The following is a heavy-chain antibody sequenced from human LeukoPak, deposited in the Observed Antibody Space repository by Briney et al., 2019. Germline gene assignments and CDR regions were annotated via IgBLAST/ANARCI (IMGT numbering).Heavy chain of an antibody. CDR2: ISGSGGST. CDR1: GFTFSSYG. V-gene: IGHV3-23*01. J-gene: IGHJ4*02. Sequence: GGSLRLSCAASGFTFSSYGMSWVRQAPGKGLEWVSAISGSGGSTYYADSVKGRFTISRDNSKNTLYLQMNSLRAEDTAVYYCAKGGVGYFYYFDYWGQGTLVTVSS. D-gene: IGHD2-8*02. CDR3: AKGGVGYFYYFDY.